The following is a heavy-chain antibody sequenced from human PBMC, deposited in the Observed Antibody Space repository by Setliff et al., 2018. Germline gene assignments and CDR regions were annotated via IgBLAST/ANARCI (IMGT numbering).Heavy chain of an antibody. CDR1: GGSISSGSYY. CDR2: IYYSGST. CDR3: ARRGRGAGRRTDAFDI. J-gene: IGHJ3*02. Sequence: SETLSLTCTVSGGSISSGSYYWGWIRQPPGKGLEWIGSIYYSGSTYYSPSLKSRVTISVDTSKNQFSLKLSSVTAADTAVYYCARRGRGAGRRTDAFDIWGQGTMVTVSS. V-gene: IGHV4-39*01. D-gene: IGHD3-16*01.